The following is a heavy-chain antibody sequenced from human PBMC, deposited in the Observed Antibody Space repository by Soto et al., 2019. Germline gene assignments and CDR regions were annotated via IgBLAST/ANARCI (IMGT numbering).Heavy chain of an antibody. J-gene: IGHJ4*02. CDR1: GITFRTRA. V-gene: IGHV3-23*01. D-gene: IGHD3-10*01. Sequence: EVQLLESGGDLVRPGGSLRLSCVASGITFRTRAMNWVRQAPGEGLEWVSVITDSGGDSKYADSVRGRFTISRDNSKNILYLQMNSQRADDSAVYYCASGSSDSYPGSRIFDFWGRGTLVTVSS. CDR3: ASGSSDSYPGSRIFDF. CDR2: ITDSGGDS.